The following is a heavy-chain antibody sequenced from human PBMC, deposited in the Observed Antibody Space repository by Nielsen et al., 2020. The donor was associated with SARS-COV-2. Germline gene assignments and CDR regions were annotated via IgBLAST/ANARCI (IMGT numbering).Heavy chain of an antibody. Sequence: GGSLRLSCAASGFTFSSYWMNWVRQAPGKGLEWVANIKLDGSERYYVGSVKGRFTISRDNAKNSLYLQMNSLRAEDTALYYCATGGITGTTEDYYYGMDVWGQGTTVTVSS. D-gene: IGHD1-20*01. J-gene: IGHJ6*02. CDR1: GFTFSSYW. CDR2: IKLDGSER. CDR3: ATGGITGTTEDYYYGMDV. V-gene: IGHV3-7*05.